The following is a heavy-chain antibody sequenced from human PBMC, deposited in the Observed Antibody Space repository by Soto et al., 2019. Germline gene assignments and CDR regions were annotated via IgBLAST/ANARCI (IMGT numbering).Heavy chain of an antibody. V-gene: IGHV4-59*01. Sequence: SETLSLTCTASGGSISSYYWSWIRQPPGKGLEWIGNIYYSGSTNYNPSLKSRVTISVDTSKNQFSLKLSSVTAADTAVYYCARERYYGMDVWGQGTTVTV. CDR2: IYYSGST. J-gene: IGHJ6*02. CDR3: ARERYYGMDV. CDR1: GGSISSYY.